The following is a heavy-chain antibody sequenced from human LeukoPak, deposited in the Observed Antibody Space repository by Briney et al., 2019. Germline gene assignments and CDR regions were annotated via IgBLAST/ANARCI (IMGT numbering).Heavy chain of an antibody. V-gene: IGHV4-34*01. CDR1: GGSFSGYY. CDR3: ARGGDYDSSGYYYFDY. CDR2: INHSGST. D-gene: IGHD3-22*01. J-gene: IGHJ4*02. Sequence: SASLSLTSAVYGGSFSGYYCGWIRQPPAKGLEKIEEINHSGSTNYNPSLNRRVTISVDTSKNQFSLKLSSVTAADTAVYYCARGGDYDSSGYYYFDYWGQGTLVTVSS.